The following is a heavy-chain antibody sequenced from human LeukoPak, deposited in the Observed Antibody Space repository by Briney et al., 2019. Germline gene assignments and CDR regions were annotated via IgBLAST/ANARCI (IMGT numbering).Heavy chain of an antibody. CDR1: GYTFTDYY. Sequence: GASVKVSCKASGYTFTDYYMHWVRQAPGQGLEWMGWINPNTGGTNYAQKFQGRVTMTRDTSISTAYMELSRLRSDDTAVYYCARYSIAAAATDWFDPWGEGTLVTVSS. CDR2: INPNTGGT. CDR3: ARYSIAAAATDWFDP. J-gene: IGHJ5*02. V-gene: IGHV1-2*02. D-gene: IGHD6-13*01.